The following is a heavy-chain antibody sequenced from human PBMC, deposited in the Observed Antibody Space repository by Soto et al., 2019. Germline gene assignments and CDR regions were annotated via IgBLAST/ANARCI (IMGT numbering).Heavy chain of an antibody. J-gene: IGHJ6*02. D-gene: IGHD6-19*01. CDR3: ATLYLVAGPPDAYYYYYGMDV. CDR1: GFTFSSYG. CDR2: ISYDGSNK. V-gene: IGHV3-30*03. Sequence: QVQLVESGGGVVQPGRSLRLSCAASGFTFSSYGMHWVRQAPGKGLEWVAVISYDGSNKYYADSVKGRFTISRDNSKNXLXLLXNSLRAEDTAVYYCATLYLVAGPPDAYYYYYGMDVWGQGTTVTVSS.